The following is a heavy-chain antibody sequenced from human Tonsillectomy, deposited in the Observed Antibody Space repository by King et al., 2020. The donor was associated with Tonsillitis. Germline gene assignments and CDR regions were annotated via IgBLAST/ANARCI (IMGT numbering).Heavy chain of an antibody. CDR2: IYNSGST. D-gene: IGHD3-22*01. CDR3: ARMYYSDTIGYFWLDI. Sequence: VQLQESGPGLVKPSETLSLTCTVSGGSVSSGNYYWSWIRQPPGKGLEWIGYIYNSGSTNYNPSLKSRVTMSVDTSKNQFSLKLSSVAAADTAVYYFARMYYSDTIGYFWLDICGQGTMVTVSS. CDR1: GGSVSSGNYY. J-gene: IGHJ3*02. V-gene: IGHV4-61*01.